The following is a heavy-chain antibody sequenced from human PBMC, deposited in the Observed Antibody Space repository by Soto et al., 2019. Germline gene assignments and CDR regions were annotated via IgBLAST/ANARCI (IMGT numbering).Heavy chain of an antibody. J-gene: IGHJ4*02. V-gene: IGHV1-8*01. CDR2: MNPNSGNT. Sequence: APVKVSFKASGYTFTNYYINWVRQATGQGVGWMGWMNPNSGNTGYAQKLQGRVIMTRNSSISRAYMELSSLRSVDPAVYYCERVNILTGYYIAYWREPTMVSVS. CDR1: GYTFTNYY. CDR3: ERVNILTGYYIAY. D-gene: IGHD3-9*01.